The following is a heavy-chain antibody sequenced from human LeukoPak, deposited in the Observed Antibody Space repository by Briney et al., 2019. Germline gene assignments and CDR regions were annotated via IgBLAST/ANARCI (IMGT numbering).Heavy chain of an antibody. CDR3: ARDESFYGPGRYY. V-gene: IGHV3-53*01. Sequence: PGGSLRLSCAASGFTFSSNYMSWVRQAPGKGLEWVSVIYSGGSTYYADSVKGRFTISRDNSKNTLYLQMNSVRAEDTAVYYCARDESFYGPGRYYWGQGTLVTVS. CDR1: GFTFSSNY. D-gene: IGHD3-10*01. CDR2: IYSGGST. J-gene: IGHJ4*02.